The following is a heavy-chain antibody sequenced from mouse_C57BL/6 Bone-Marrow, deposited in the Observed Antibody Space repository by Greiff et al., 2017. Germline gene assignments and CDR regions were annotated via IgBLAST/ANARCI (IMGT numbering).Heavy chain of an antibody. J-gene: IGHJ1*03. CDR2: INPYNGDT. CDR3: ARGGSSRYWYFDV. CDR1: GYSFTGYF. Sequence: VQLQQSGPELVKPGDSVKISCKASGYSFTGYFINWVMQSHGKSLEWIGRINPYNGDTFYNQKFKGKATLTVDKSSSTAHMELRSLTSEDAAVYYCARGGSSRYWYFDVWGTGTTVTVSS. V-gene: IGHV1-20*01. D-gene: IGHD1-1*01.